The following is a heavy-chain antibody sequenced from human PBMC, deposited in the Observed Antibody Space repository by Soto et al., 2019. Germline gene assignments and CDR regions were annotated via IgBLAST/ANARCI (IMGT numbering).Heavy chain of an antibody. CDR1: GFTFSSYA. Sequence: GGSLRLSCAASGFTFSSYAMSWVRQAPGKGLEWVSAISGSGGSTYYADSVKGRFTISRDNSKNTLYLQMNSLRAEDTAVYYGASRPYYSYYYYGMDVWGQGTTVTVSS. J-gene: IGHJ6*02. D-gene: IGHD3-16*01. CDR3: ASRPYYSYYYYGMDV. CDR2: ISGSGGST. V-gene: IGHV3-23*01.